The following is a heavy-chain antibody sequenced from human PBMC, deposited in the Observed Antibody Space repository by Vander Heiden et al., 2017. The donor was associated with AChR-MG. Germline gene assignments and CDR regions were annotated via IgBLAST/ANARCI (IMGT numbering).Heavy chain of an antibody. J-gene: IGHJ4*02. CDR3: ARDKYGSGSYYSPPDY. D-gene: IGHD3-10*01. V-gene: IGHV1-69*01. CDR2: IIPIFGTA. Sequence: QVQLVQSGAEVKKPGSSVKVSCTASGGTFSSYAISWVRQAPGQGLEWMGGIIPIFGTANYAQKFQGRVTITADESTSTAYMELSSLRSEDTAVYYCARDKYGSGSYYSPPDYWGQGTLVTVSS. CDR1: GGTFSSYA.